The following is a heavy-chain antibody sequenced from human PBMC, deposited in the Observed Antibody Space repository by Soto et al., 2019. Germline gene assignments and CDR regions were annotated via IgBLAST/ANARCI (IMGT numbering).Heavy chain of an antibody. V-gene: IGHV3-30*18. Sequence: QVQLVESGGGVVQPGRSLRLSCAASGFTFSSYGMHWVRQAPGKGLEWVAVTSWDGSNKYYADSVKGRFTISRDNSKNTLYLEMNSLRAEDTAVYYCTNFGHWGQGPLVTVSS. J-gene: IGHJ5*02. CDR3: TNFGH. CDR2: TSWDGSNK. CDR1: GFTFSSYG.